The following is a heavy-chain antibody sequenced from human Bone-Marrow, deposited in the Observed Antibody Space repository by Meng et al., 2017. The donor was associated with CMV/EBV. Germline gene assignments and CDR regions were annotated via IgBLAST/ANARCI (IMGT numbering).Heavy chain of an antibody. J-gene: IGHJ5*02. D-gene: IGHD3-3*01. CDR3: ARGSTVFGVITKFDP. Sequence: SEPLSLTCTVSGGSVSSGSYYWSWIRQPPGKGLEWIGYIYYSGSTNYNPSLKSRVTISVDTSKNQFSLNLGSVTAADTAVYYCARGSTVFGVITKFDPWGQGTLVTVSS. CDR1: GGSVSSGSYY. CDR2: IYYSGST. V-gene: IGHV4-61*01.